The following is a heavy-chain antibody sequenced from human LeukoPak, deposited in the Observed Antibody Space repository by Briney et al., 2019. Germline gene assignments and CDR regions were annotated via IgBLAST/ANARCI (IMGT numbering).Heavy chain of an antibody. V-gene: IGHV3-30*04. Sequence: GGSLRLSCAASGFTFSSYAMHWVRQAPGKGLEWVAVISYDGSNKYYADSVKGRFTISRDNSKNTLYLQMNSLRAEDTAVYYCAREQVGYCTNGVCSSAFDIWGQGTMVTVSS. D-gene: IGHD2-8*01. CDR1: GFTFSSYA. CDR2: ISYDGSNK. J-gene: IGHJ3*02. CDR3: AREQVGYCTNGVCSSAFDI.